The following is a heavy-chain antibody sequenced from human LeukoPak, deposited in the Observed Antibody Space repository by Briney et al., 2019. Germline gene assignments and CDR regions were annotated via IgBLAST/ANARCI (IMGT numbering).Heavy chain of an antibody. V-gene: IGHV3-33*01. CDR2: IGFDVSKI. D-gene: IGHD5-24*01. J-gene: IGHJ4*02. Sequence: GGSLRLSCAASGFSFSSYLMHWVRQAPGKGLEWVALIGFDVSKIYYADSVKGRFTISRDNSKNTLYLQMNSLRDEDTAVYYYARDYKYAFDNWGQGTLVTVSS. CDR1: GFSFSSYL. CDR3: ARDYKYAFDN.